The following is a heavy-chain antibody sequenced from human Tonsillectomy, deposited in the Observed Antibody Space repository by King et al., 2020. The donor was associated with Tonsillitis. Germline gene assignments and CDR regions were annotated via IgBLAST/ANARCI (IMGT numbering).Heavy chain of an antibody. CDR3: AKEPIAVGVGAANPLDY. V-gene: IGHV3-30*18. Sequence: VQLVESGGGVVQPGRSLRLSCAASGFTFSSYGMHWVRQAPGKGLEWVAVISYDGSNKYYADPVKGRFTISRDNSKNTLYLQMHSLRAEDTAVYYCAKEPIAVGVGAANPLDYWGQGTLVTVSS. CDR1: GFTFSSYG. CDR2: ISYDGSNK. D-gene: IGHD2-15*01. J-gene: IGHJ4*02.